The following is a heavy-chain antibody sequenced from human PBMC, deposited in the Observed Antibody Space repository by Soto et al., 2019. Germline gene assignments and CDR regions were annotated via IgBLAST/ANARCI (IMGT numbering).Heavy chain of an antibody. Sequence: EVQLLESGGGLVQPGGSLRLSCAASGFTFSSYAMSWVRQAPGKGLEWVSAISGSGGSTYYADSVKGRFTISRDNSKNTLYLQMNSLRAEDQAVYYCAKDVVYDYVWGSYRYRGNYFDYWGQGTLVTVSS. J-gene: IGHJ4*02. CDR3: AKDVVYDYVWGSYRYRGNYFDY. CDR1: GFTFSSYA. D-gene: IGHD3-16*02. V-gene: IGHV3-23*01. CDR2: ISGSGGST.